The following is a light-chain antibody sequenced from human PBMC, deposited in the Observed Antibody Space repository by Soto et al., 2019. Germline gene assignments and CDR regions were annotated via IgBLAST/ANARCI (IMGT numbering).Light chain of an antibody. CDR3: QQYNTYWT. Sequence: DIQVTQSPSTLYASVGDRITITCRASQSISRWLAWYQQKPGRAPKFLVYDASNVQSEVPSRFSATGSGTEFSLTVSSLQPEDFATYYCQQYNTYWTFGQGTKVDIK. CDR1: QSISRW. V-gene: IGKV1-5*01. J-gene: IGKJ1*01. CDR2: DAS.